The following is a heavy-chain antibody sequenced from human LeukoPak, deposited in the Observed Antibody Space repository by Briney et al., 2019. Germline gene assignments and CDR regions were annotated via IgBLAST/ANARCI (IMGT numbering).Heavy chain of an antibody. Sequence: GGSLRLSCAASGFTFDDYAMHWVRHAPGKGLEWVSGISWNSGSIGYADSVKGRFTISRDNAKNSLYLQMDSLRAEDTALYYCAKDLGAYDILTGYPFDYWGQGTLVTVSS. J-gene: IGHJ4*02. CDR2: ISWNSGSI. V-gene: IGHV3-9*01. CDR1: GFTFDDYA. D-gene: IGHD3-9*01. CDR3: AKDLGAYDILTGYPFDY.